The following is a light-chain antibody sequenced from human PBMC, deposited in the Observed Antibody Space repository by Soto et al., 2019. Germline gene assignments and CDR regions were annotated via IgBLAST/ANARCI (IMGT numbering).Light chain of an antibody. CDR1: PSVSNS. CDR3: QQYDWGT. J-gene: IGKJ1*01. Sequence: ESVLTQSPATLSLSPGERATLSCRASPSVSNSLAWYQHKPGQAPRLLIYDASNRATGVPTRFSGSGSGTDFTLTISSLEPEDFAVYYCQQYDWGTFGQGTKVDIK. V-gene: IGKV3-11*01. CDR2: DAS.